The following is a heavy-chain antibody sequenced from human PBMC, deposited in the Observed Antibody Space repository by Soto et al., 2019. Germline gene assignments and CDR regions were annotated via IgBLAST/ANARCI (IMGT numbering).Heavy chain of an antibody. D-gene: IGHD5-12*01. CDR2: IGPSDSYT. Sequence: PGESLKISCKGSGYSFTSYWISWVRQMPVKGLEWMGRIGPSDSYTNYSPSFQGHVTISADKSISTVHLQWSSLKASDTAMYYCARHAYSGYGNYRYHYDPIAVRAQGTTVTASS. V-gene: IGHV5-10-1*01. CDR3: ARHAYSGYGNYRYHYDPIAV. J-gene: IGHJ6*03. CDR1: GYSFTSYW.